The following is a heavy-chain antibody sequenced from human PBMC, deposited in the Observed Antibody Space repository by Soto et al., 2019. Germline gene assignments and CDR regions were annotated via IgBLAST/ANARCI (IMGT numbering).Heavy chain of an antibody. CDR3: AKVNGYSYGRFWGLDA. CDR1: GFTFSPYA. Sequence: GGSLRLSCAASGFTFSPYAMAWVRQAPGEGLAWVSALSGNAFDTYYADSVKGRFTISRDNFKNTLHLQMNSLRAEDTAVYYCAKVNGYSYGRFWGLDAWGQGITVTVSS. D-gene: IGHD5-18*01. J-gene: IGHJ6*02. CDR2: LSGNAFDT. V-gene: IGHV3-23*01.